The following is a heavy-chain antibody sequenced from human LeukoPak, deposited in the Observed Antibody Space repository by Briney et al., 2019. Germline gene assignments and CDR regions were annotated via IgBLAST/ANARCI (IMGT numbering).Heavy chain of an antibody. CDR3: ARARMKYGDYGPAYFDL. Sequence: GASVKVSCKASGYTFTGYYMHGVRQAPAQGLEWMGLSNPKSGGSNYAENFQGRVTMTRDTSISTAYMELSRLTSDDTAVYYCARARMKYGDYGPAYFDLWGRGTLVTVSS. D-gene: IGHD4-17*01. CDR2: SNPKSGGS. V-gene: IGHV1-2*02. J-gene: IGHJ2*01. CDR1: GYTFTGYY.